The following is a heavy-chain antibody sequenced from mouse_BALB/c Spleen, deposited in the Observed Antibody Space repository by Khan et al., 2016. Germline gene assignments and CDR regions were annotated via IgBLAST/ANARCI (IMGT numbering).Heavy chain of an antibody. CDR3: GKYNRYYDYDAMDY. D-gene: IGHD2-14*01. CDR1: GFSLTSYG. CDR2: IWRGGST. V-gene: IGHV2-5*01. J-gene: IGHJ4*01. Sequence: QVQLKESGPGLVQPSQSLSITCTVSGFSLTSYGVHWVRQSPGKGLEWLGVIWRGGSTDYNAAFMSRLSITKDNSKSQVFFIMISLQAADTAIYXCGKYNRYYDYDAMDYWGQGTPVTVSS.